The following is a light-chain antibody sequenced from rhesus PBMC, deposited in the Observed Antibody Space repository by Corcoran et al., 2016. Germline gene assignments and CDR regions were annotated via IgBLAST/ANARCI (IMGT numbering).Light chain of an antibody. J-gene: IGKJ2*01. CDR2: RES. V-gene: IGKV1-69*01. CDR1: QGISNW. CDR3: QQHDNSPYS. Sequence: DIQMTQSPSSLSASVGDRVTITCRASQGISNWLAWYQQKPGTAPKLLIYRESNLEKGVPSRVSGSGSGTDFTLTISSLQPEDIATYYCQQHDNSPYSFGQGTKVEIK.